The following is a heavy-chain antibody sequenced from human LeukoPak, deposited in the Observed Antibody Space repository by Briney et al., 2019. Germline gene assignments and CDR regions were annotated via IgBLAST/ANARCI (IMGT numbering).Heavy chain of an antibody. D-gene: IGHD6-13*01. J-gene: IGHJ4*02. CDR2: INPSGGST. CDR1: GYPFTSYY. Sequence: ASVKVSCKASGYPFTSYYMHWVPQAPGQGLEWMGRINPSGGSTSYAQNFQGRVTMTRDTSTSTVYMELSSLRSEDTAVYYCPRGPLGSSSGYFLPPYFDYRGQGTLVTVSS. V-gene: IGHV1-46*01. CDR3: PRGPLGSSSGYFLPPYFDY.